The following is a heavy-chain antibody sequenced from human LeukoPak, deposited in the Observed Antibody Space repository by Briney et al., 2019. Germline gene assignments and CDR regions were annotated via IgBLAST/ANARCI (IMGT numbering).Heavy chain of an antibody. CDR3: ARTIVGAVHDAFDL. Sequence: GGSLRLSWAASGLTVSSNYISWVRQAPGKGPEWVSIIVSGGTTYYTDSVKGRFTISRDNSKNTLYLQMNSLRAEDTALYYCARTIVGAVHDAFDLWGLGTMVTVSS. V-gene: IGHV3-66*01. J-gene: IGHJ3*01. D-gene: IGHD1-26*01. CDR2: IVSGGTT. CDR1: GLTVSSNY.